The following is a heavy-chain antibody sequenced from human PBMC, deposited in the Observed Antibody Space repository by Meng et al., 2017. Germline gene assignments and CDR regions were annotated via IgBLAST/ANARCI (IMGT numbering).Heavy chain of an antibody. J-gene: IGHJ4*02. D-gene: IGHD2-15*01. CDR3: ARWSIYCSGGSCYSFDY. CDR2: IYHSGST. Sequence: QVQRQAAGPGLVKPSGTLSLTCAVSGGSISSSNWWSWVRQPPGKGLEWIGEIYHSGSTNYNPSLKSRVTISVDKSKNQFSLKLSSVTAADTAVYYCARWSIYCSGGSCYSFDYWGQGTLVTVSS. CDR1: GGSISSSNW. V-gene: IGHV4-4*02.